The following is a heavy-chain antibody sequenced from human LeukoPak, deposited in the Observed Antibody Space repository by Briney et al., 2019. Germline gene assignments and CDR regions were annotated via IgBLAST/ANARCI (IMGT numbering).Heavy chain of an antibody. D-gene: IGHD5-18*01. V-gene: IGHV4-30-4*01. Sequence: PSQTLSLTCTVSGGSINSGDYYWRWIRQPPGKGLEWIGYIYYSGSTYYNPSLKSRVNISLDASKNQFSLKLNSVTAADTAVYYCGRDHVNTATVDYWGQGTLVTVSS. J-gene: IGHJ4*02. CDR3: GRDHVNTATVDY. CDR1: GGSINSGDYY. CDR2: IYYSGST.